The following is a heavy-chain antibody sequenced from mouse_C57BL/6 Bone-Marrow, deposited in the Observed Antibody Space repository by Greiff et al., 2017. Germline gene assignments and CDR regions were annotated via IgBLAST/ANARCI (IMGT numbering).Heavy chain of an antibody. J-gene: IGHJ2*01. CDR2: IDPENGDT. CDR3: TVYDGYYEAY. Sequence: EVQLQESGAELVRPGASVKLSCTASGFNIKDDYMHWVKQRPEQGLEWIGWIDPENGDTEYASKFQGKATITADTSSNTAYLQLSSLTSEDTAVYYCTVYDGYYEAYWGQGTPLTVAS. CDR1: GFNIKDDY. D-gene: IGHD2-3*01. V-gene: IGHV14-4*01.